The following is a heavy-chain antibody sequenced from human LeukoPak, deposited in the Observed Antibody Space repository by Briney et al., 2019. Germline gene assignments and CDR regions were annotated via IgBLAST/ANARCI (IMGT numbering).Heavy chain of an antibody. CDR2: ISSSSSYI. Sequence: PGGSLRLSCAASGFTFSSYSMNWVRQAPGKGLEWVSSISSSSSYICYADSVKGRFTISRDNAKNSLYLQMNSLRAEDTAVYYCARAPGNWFDPWGQGTLVTVSS. V-gene: IGHV3-21*01. J-gene: IGHJ5*02. D-gene: IGHD3-10*01. CDR1: GFTFSSYS. CDR3: ARAPGNWFDP.